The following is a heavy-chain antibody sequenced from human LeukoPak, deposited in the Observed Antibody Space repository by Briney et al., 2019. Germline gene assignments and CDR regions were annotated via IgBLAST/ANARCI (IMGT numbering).Heavy chain of an antibody. Sequence: PGGSLRLSCAASGFTFSSYAMHWVRQAPGKGLEWVAVISYDGSNKYYADSVKGRFTISRDNSKNTLYLQMNSLKTEDTAVYYCTTVKDWGQGTLVTVSS. CDR1: GFTFSSYA. V-gene: IGHV3-30-3*01. CDR3: TTVKD. J-gene: IGHJ4*02. CDR2: ISYDGSNK.